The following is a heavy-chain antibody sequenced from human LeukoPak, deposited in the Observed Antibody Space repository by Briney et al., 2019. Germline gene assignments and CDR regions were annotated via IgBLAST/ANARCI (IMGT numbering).Heavy chain of an antibody. V-gene: IGHV3-53*01. CDR2: IYNVGST. D-gene: IGHD6-25*01. Sequence: GGSLRLSCAASGFTFSSYAMSWVRQAPGKGLEWVSVIYNVGSTYYADSVKGRFTISRDNSKNTLYLQMNSLRAEDTAVYYCARALSYNSGWANWFDPWGQGTLVTVSS. CDR1: GFTFSSYA. CDR3: ARALSYNSGWANWFDP. J-gene: IGHJ5*02.